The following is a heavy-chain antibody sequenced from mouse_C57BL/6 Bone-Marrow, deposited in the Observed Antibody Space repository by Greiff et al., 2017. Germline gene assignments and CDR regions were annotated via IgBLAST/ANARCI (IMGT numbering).Heavy chain of an antibody. D-gene: IGHD6-2*01. Sequence: VQLQQPGAELVKPGASVKMSCKASGYTFTSYWITWVKQRPGQGLEWIGDIYPGSGGTNYNEKFKSKATLTVDKSSSTAYMQLSSLTSEDSAVYYCARSLSFAYWGQGTLVTVSA. J-gene: IGHJ3*01. V-gene: IGHV1-55*01. CDR2: IYPGSGGT. CDR3: ARSLSFAY. CDR1: GYTFTSYW.